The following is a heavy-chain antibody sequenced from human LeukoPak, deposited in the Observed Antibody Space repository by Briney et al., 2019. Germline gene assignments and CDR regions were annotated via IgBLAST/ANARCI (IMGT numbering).Heavy chain of an antibody. CDR3: AKDGAVRGVMPYYFDY. CDR2: ISNDGSNK. CDR1: RFTLSSYG. J-gene: IGHJ4*02. V-gene: IGHV3-30*18. Sequence: PGRSLRLSCAASRFTLSSYGMHWVRQAPGKGLEWVAVISNDGSNKYYADSVKGRFTISRDNSKNTLYLQMNSLRAEDTAVYYCAKDGAVRGVMPYYFDYWGQGTLVTVSS. D-gene: IGHD3-10*01.